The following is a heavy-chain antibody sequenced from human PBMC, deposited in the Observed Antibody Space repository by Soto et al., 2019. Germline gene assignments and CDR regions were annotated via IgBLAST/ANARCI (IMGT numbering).Heavy chain of an antibody. CDR2: IDPSDSQT. J-gene: IGHJ4*02. CDR1: GYSFAGYW. Sequence: RGDSLQISCKRSGYSFAGYWITWVRQKPGKGLEWMGRIDPSDSQTYYSPSFRGHVTISVTKSITTVFLQWSSLRASCTAMYYCARQIYVSDSSPNSQYDFDSWGQRTPVTISA. CDR3: ARQIYVSDSSPNSQYDFDS. V-gene: IGHV5-10-1*01. D-gene: IGHD5-12*01.